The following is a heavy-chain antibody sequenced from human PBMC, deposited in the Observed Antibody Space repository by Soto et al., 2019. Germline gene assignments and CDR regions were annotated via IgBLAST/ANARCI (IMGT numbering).Heavy chain of an antibody. V-gene: IGHV3-74*01. J-gene: IGHJ4*02. D-gene: IGHD4-17*01. CDR1: GFTFSTYW. CDR2: INIDGSTT. Sequence: EVQLVESGGGLVQPGGSLRLSCAASGFTFSTYWMHWVRQAPGKGLVWASRINIDGSTTSYADSVKGRFTISRDNAKNTLYLQMNSLRDEDTAVYYCARVRNGDWYFDNWGQGTRVTISS. CDR3: ARVRNGDWYFDN.